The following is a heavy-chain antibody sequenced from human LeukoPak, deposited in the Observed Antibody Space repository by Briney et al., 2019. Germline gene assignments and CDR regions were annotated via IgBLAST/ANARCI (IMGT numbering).Heavy chain of an antibody. CDR1: GFTFTIFG. V-gene: IGHV3-48*01. Sequence: GGSLRLSCAASGFTFTIFGLNWVRQAPGKGPEWVSYIDARSGITYYADSVQGRFTISRDDARESVFLQMDGLRVDDTAMYYCARTYDFGRGPPGDAFDNWGPGTWVIVSA. CDR2: IDARSGIT. D-gene: IGHD3-3*01. CDR3: ARTYDFGRGPPGDAFDN. J-gene: IGHJ3*02.